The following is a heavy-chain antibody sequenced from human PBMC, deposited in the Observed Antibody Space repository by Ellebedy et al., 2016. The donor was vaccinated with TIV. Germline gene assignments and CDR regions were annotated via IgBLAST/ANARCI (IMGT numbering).Heavy chain of an antibody. V-gene: IGHV1-69*13. Sequence: AASVKVSCKASGGTFSSYAISWVRQAPGQGLEWMGGIIPIFGTANYAQKFQGRVTITADESTSTAYMELSSLRYEDTAVYYCARAVVPAAFRYYYYGMDVWGQGTTVTVSS. D-gene: IGHD2-2*01. CDR1: GGTFSSYA. CDR2: IIPIFGTA. CDR3: ARAVVPAAFRYYYYGMDV. J-gene: IGHJ6*02.